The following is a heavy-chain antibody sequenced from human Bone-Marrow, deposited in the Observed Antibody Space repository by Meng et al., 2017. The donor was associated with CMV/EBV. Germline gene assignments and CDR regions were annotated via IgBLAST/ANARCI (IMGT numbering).Heavy chain of an antibody. CDR1: GFTFTSYG. D-gene: IGHD6-13*01. CDR2: IRFDGSKK. CDR3: AKDVIAAAGTPFYFDY. Sequence: GGSLRLSCAASGFTFTSYGMHWVRQAPGKGLEWVAFIRFDGSKKHYADSVKGRFTISRDNSKNTVYLQMNSLRAEDTAVYYCAKDVIAAAGTPFYFDYWGQGSLVTVSS. J-gene: IGHJ4*02. V-gene: IGHV3-30*02.